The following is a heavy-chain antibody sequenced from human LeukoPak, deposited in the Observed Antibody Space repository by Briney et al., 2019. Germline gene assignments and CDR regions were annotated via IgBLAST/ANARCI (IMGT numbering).Heavy chain of an antibody. D-gene: IGHD2-2*01. CDR3: ASAPMLYDAFDI. Sequence: ASVKVSCKASGYTFTGYYMHWVRQAPGQGLEWMGRINPNSGGTNYAQKFQGRVTMTRDTSISTAYMELSRLRSDDTAVYYCASAPMLYDAFDIWGQGTMVTVSS. V-gene: IGHV1-2*06. CDR1: GYTFTGYY. J-gene: IGHJ3*02. CDR2: INPNSGGT.